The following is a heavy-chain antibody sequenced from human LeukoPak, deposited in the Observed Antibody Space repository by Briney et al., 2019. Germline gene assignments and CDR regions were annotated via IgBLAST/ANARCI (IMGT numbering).Heavy chain of an antibody. CDR1: VGSINSGNW. CDR3: ATAPILRGEGGEHYKYGMDV. CDR2: IYHNGTP. D-gene: IGHD2-2*02. J-gene: IGHJ6*02. Sequence: SETLPLTCAVSVGSINSGNWWSWVRQSPGKGLEWIGEIYHNGTPNYNPSLKSRVTISADTFKNHFSLKMTSVTAADTAVYYCATAPILRGEGGEHYKYGMDVWGQGTTVIVSS. V-gene: IGHV4-4*02.